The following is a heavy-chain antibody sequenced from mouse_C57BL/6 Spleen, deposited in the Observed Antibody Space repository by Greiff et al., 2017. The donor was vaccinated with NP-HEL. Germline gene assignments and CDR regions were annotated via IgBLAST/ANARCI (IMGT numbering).Heavy chain of an antibody. Sequence: QVQLQQPGAELVMPGASVKLSCKASGYTFTSYWMHWVKQRPGQGLEWIGEIDPSDSYTNYNQKFKGKSTLTVDKSSTTAYMQLSSLTSEDSAVYYCARCPANHYAMDYWGQGTSVTVSS. V-gene: IGHV1-69*01. J-gene: IGHJ4*01. CDR3: ARCPANHYAMDY. CDR1: GYTFTSYW. CDR2: IDPSDSYT. D-gene: IGHD6-1*01.